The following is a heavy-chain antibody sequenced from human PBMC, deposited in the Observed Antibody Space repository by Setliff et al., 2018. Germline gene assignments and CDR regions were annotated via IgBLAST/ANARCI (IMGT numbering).Heavy chain of an antibody. V-gene: IGHV4-31*03. J-gene: IGHJ4*02. Sequence: PSETLSLTCTVFGDSISSGGFYWSWVRQHPGQGLEWIGYIYYSGTAYYNPSLKSRATISADTSKNQFSLKLKSVTAADTAVYYCARAPGRNIRGDYWGQGALVTVSS. D-gene: IGHD3-10*01. CDR1: GDSISSGGFY. CDR2: IYYSGTA. CDR3: ARAPGRNIRGDY.